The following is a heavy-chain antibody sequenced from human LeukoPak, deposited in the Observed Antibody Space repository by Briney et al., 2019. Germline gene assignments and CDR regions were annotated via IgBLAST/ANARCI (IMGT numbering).Heavy chain of an antibody. CDR2: ISGSGGST. Sequence: GGSLRLSCVASGFTFVTYAVNWVRQAPGKGLEWVSGISGSGGSTDYADSVKGRFTISRDNSRNTVYLQMNSLRAEDTALYYCAKECCGSGSYPFDYWGQGTLVTVPS. CDR3: AKECCGSGSYPFDY. D-gene: IGHD3-10*01. J-gene: IGHJ4*02. CDR1: GFTFVTYA. V-gene: IGHV3-23*01.